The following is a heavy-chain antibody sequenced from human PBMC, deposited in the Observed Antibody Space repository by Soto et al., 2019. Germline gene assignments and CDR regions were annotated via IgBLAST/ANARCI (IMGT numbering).Heavy chain of an antibody. CDR3: TNDKFSGSYYVRGLTYYFEY. CDR1: GLTFSDYW. J-gene: IGHJ4*02. V-gene: IGHV3-7*03. Sequence: EVQLVESGGGLVQPGGSLRLSCAVSGLTFSDYWMSWVRQAPGKGLEWVANIRQEESEKNYADSVKGRFTISRANAMSSVYLQMNSLRAEDTAVYYCTNDKFSGSYYVRGLTYYFEYWGQGTLVTVSS. CDR2: IRQEESEK. D-gene: IGHD1-26*01.